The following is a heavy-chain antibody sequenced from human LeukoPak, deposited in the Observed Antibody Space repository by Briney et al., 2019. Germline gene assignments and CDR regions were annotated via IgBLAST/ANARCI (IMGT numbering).Heavy chain of an antibody. V-gene: IGHV1-2*02. J-gene: IGHJ5*02. Sequence: ASVKVSCKASGYTFTGDYMHWVRQAPGQGLEWMGWINPKTGGTSCAQNFQGRVTMTRDTSISTAYMELSSLTSDDTAVYYCARFEYSTSSGPWGQGTLVTVSS. CDR2: INPKTGGT. D-gene: IGHD6-6*01. CDR1: GYTFTGDY. CDR3: ARFEYSTSSGP.